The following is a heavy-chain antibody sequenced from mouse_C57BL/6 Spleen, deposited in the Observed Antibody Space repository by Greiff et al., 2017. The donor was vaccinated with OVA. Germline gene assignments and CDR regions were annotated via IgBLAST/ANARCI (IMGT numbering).Heavy chain of an antibody. CDR3: ARGSPFYAMDY. V-gene: IGHV1-55*01. J-gene: IGHJ4*01. Sequence: QVQLKQPGAELVKPGASVKMSCKASGYTFTSYWITWVKQRPGQGLEWIGDIYPGSGSTNYNEKFKSKATLTVDTSSSTAYMQLSSLTSEDSAVYYCARGSPFYAMDYWGQGTSVTVSS. CDR2: IYPGSGST. CDR1: GYTFTSYW.